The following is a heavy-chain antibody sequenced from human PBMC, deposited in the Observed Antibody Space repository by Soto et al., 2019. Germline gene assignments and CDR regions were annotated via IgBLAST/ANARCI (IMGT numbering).Heavy chain of an antibody. CDR2: ISYDGSNK. Sequence: QVQLVESGGGVVQPGRSLRLSCAASGFTFSSYGMHWVRQAPGKGLECVAVISYDGSNKYYADSVKGRFIISRDNSKNTLYLQMNSRRAEDAVVYYCAKSLLRWWDYGASMDYLGQGTLVTVSS. V-gene: IGHV3-30*18. J-gene: IGHJ4*02. CDR1: GFTFSSYG. CDR3: AKSLLRWWDYGASMDY. D-gene: IGHD4-17*01.